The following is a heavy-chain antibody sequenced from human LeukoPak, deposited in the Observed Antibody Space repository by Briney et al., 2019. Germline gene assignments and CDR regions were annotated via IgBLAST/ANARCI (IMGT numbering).Heavy chain of an antibody. V-gene: IGHV1-2*02. CDR2: INPNSGGT. Sequence: ASVKVSCKASGYTFTGYYMHWVRQAPGQGLELMGWINPNSGGTNYAQKFQGRVTMTRDTSISTAYMELSRLRSDDTAVYYCARDQEAYGGIPDYWGQGTLVTVSS. D-gene: IGHD4-23*01. J-gene: IGHJ4*02. CDR1: GYTFTGYY. CDR3: ARDQEAYGGIPDY.